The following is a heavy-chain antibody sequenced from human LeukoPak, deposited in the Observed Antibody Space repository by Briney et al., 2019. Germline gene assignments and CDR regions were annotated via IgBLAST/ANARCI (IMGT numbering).Heavy chain of an antibody. CDR2: IYYSGST. D-gene: IGHD2-2*01. CDR3: ASQIWGVVVPAVNWFDP. Sequence: SETLSLTCTVSGGSISSSSYYWGWIRQPPGKGLEWIGSIYYSGSTYYNPSLKSRVTISVDTSKNQFSLKLSSVTAADTAVYYCASQIWGVVVPAVNWFDPWGQGTLVTVSS. V-gene: IGHV4-39*07. CDR1: GGSISSSSYY. J-gene: IGHJ5*02.